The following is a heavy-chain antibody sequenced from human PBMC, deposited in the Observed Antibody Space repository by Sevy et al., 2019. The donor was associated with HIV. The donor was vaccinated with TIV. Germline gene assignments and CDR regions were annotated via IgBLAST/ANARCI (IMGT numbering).Heavy chain of an antibody. V-gene: IGHV1-18*01. J-gene: IGHJ4*02. CDR1: GYTFTSYG. CDR3: TRGYYDSGIGEGNDY. D-gene: IGHD3-3*01. Sequence: ASVKVSCKASGYTFTSYGISWVRQAPGQGLEWMGWISAYNGNTKYAQKLQGRVTMTTDTSTSTTYMELSSLRSEDTAVYYCTRGYYDSGIGEGNDYWGQGTLVTVSS. CDR2: ISAYNGNT.